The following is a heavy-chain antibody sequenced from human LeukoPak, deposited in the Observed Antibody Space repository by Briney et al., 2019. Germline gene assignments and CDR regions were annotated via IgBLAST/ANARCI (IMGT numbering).Heavy chain of an antibody. J-gene: IGHJ4*02. Sequence: SETLSLTCAVYGGSFSGYSWSWIRHPPGKGLEWIGEINHSGSTNYNPSLKSRVTISVDTSKNQFSLKLSSVTAADTAVYYCARGGQYAEEYYFDYWGQGTLVTVSS. CDR3: ARGGQYAEEYYFDY. V-gene: IGHV4-34*01. CDR1: GGSFSGYS. CDR2: INHSGST. D-gene: IGHD2-2*01.